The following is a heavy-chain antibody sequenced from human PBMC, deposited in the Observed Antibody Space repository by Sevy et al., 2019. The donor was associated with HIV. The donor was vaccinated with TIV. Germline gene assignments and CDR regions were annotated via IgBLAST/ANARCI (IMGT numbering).Heavy chain of an antibody. CDR2: INPKSGGS. CDR1: GYTFTGQY. CDR3: ARDLRRRGYTHGSFDY. Sequence: ASVKVSCKASGYTFTGQYIHWVRQAPGQGLEWMGWINPKSGGSNYAQEFQGRVTMTRDMSISTAYMEVSGLTSDDTAVYYCARDLRRRGYTHGSFDYWGQGTLVTVSS. J-gene: IGHJ4*02. D-gene: IGHD5-12*01. V-gene: IGHV1-2*02.